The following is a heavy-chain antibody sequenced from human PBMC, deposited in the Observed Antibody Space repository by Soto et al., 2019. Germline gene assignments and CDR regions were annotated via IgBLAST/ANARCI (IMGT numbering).Heavy chain of an antibody. CDR2: MNPNSGNT. J-gene: IGHJ6*03. CDR3: ARLFWSGYDYYYYYYMDV. CDR1: GYTFTSYD. V-gene: IGHV1-8*01. D-gene: IGHD3-3*01. Sequence: ASVKVSCKASGYTFTSYDINWVRQATGQGLEWMGWMNPNSGNTGYAQKFQGRVTMTRNTSISTAYMELSSLRSEDTAVYYCARLFWSGYDYYYYYYMDVWGKGTTVNVSS.